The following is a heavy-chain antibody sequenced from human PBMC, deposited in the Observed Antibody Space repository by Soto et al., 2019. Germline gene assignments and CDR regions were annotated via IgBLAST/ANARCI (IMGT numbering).Heavy chain of an antibody. CDR3: AKSTDRGGGYLDY. CDR2: ISGSGRTI. CDR1: GFTFSNYA. V-gene: IGHV3-23*01. Sequence: GGSLRLSCEAYGFTFSNYAMSWFRQAPEKGPEWVSTISGSGRTIHYADSVKGRFTITRDSSKSTMYLQMSSLRAEDTAIYYCAKSTDRGGGYLDYWGQGTLVTVSS. J-gene: IGHJ4*02. D-gene: IGHD3-16*01.